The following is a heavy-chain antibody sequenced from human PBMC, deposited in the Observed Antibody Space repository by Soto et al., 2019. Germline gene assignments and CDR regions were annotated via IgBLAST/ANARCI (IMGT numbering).Heavy chain of an antibody. Sequence: GGSLRLSCAASGFTFSSYSMNWVRQAPGKGLEWVSSISSSSSSYIYYADSVKGRFTISRDNAKNSLYLQMNSLRAEDTAVNYCARDRLLPYDYVWGSYRLDAFDIWGQGTMVTVSS. CDR2: ISSSSSSYI. J-gene: IGHJ3*02. D-gene: IGHD3-16*02. V-gene: IGHV3-21*01. CDR1: GFTFSSYS. CDR3: ARDRLLPYDYVWGSYRLDAFDI.